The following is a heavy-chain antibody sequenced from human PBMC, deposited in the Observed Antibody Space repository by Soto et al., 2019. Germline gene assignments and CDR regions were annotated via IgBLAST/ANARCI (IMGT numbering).Heavy chain of an antibody. V-gene: IGHV3-74*01. CDR3: ARPLGAGYYPPDY. Sequence: EVQLVESGGGLVQPGGSLRLSCAASGFTFSGYWMHWVRQAPGKGLVWDSRINSDGSTTTYTDSVKCRFTISRDNAKNTLYLQMNSLRAEDKAMYYGARPLGAGYYPPDYWGQGTLVPVSS. D-gene: IGHD3-9*01. CDR1: GFTFSGYW. J-gene: IGHJ4*02. CDR2: INSDGSTT.